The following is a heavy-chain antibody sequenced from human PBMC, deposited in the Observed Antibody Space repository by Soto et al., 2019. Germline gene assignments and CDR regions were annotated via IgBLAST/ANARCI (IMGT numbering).Heavy chain of an antibody. Sequence: EVQLVESGGGLVKPGGSLRLSCAASGFTFSDAWMSWVRQAPGKGLEWVGLIKKKTDGGTTDYAAPVTGRFPISRDDSKNTLYLQMSSLKPEDTAVYYCRTQWLDWGQGALVTVSS. J-gene: IGHJ4*02. CDR3: RTQWLD. CDR2: IKKKTDGGTT. CDR1: GFTFSDAW. V-gene: IGHV3-15*01. D-gene: IGHD6-19*01.